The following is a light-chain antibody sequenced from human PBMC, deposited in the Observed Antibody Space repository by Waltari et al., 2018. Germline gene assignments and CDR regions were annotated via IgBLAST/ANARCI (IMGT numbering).Light chain of an antibody. Sequence: EIVLTQSPGTLSLSPGERATLSCRASQSVRRALAWYQQKPGQAPRLLIYGASTRATCVPDRFSGSGSGTDFSLTISSLDPEDFAVYYCQHYVKLPVTYGQGTKVEI. V-gene: IGKV3-20*01. CDR3: QHYVKLPVT. CDR1: QSVRRA. CDR2: GAS. J-gene: IGKJ1*01.